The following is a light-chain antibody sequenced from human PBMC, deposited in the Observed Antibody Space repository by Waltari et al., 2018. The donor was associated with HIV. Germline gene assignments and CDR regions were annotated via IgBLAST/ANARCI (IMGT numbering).Light chain of an antibody. CDR2: DVS. CDR1: SSDVGGSYY. J-gene: IGLJ2*01. V-gene: IGLV2-11*01. CDR3: CSYAGSYVV. Sequence: QSALTPPRPVSGSPGQSVTLSCPGTSSDVGGSYYVSWYQQHPGKAPKLMIYDVSKRPSGVPDRFSGSKSGNTASLTISGLQAEDEADYYCCSYAGSYVVFGGGTKLTVL.